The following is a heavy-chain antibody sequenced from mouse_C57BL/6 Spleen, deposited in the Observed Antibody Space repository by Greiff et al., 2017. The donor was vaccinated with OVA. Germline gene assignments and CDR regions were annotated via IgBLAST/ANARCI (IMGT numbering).Heavy chain of an antibody. V-gene: IGHV1-39*01. CDR3: ARDEGMEPGDY. J-gene: IGHJ2*01. CDR1: GYSFTDYN. Sequence: VQLQQSGPELVKPGASVKISCKASGYSFTDYNMNWVKQSNGKSLEWIGVINPNYGTTSYNQKFKGKATVTVDQAARTAYMQLNSLTSEDSAGSYCARDEGMEPGDYWGQGTTLTVSS. CDR2: INPNYGTT.